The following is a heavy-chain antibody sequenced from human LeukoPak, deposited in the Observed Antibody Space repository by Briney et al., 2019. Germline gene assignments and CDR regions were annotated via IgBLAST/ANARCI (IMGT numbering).Heavy chain of an antibody. Sequence: GESLKISCRGSEYSFTSYWIGWVRQMPGKGLEWMGVIYPGDSDTRYSPSFEGQVTISADKSISTAYLQWSSLKASDTAMYYCARQIAAYGMDVWGQGTTVTVSS. J-gene: IGHJ6*02. CDR2: IYPGDSDT. V-gene: IGHV5-51*01. CDR1: EYSFTSYW. D-gene: IGHD2-21*01. CDR3: ARQIAAYGMDV.